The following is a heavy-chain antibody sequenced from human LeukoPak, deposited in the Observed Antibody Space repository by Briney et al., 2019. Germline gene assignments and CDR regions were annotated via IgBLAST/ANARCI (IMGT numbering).Heavy chain of an antibody. CDR1: GGSISSYY. CDR3: ARGPVATNWFDP. CDR2: IYYSGST. J-gene: IGHJ5*02. D-gene: IGHD1-26*01. Sequence: PSETLSLTCTVSGGSISSYYWSWIRQPPGKGLEWIGYIYYSGSTNYNPSLKSRVTISVDTSKNQFSLKLSSVTAADTAVYYCARGPVATNWFDPWGQGTLVTVSS. V-gene: IGHV4-59*01.